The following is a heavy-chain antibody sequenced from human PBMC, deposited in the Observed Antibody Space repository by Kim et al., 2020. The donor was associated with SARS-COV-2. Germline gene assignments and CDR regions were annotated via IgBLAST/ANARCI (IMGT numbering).Heavy chain of an antibody. J-gene: IGHJ6*02. Sequence: GGTLRLSCAASGFTFSSYGMHWVRQAPGKGLEWVAVISYDGSNKYYADSVKGRFTISRDNSKNTLYLQMNSLRAEDTAVYYCAKEGLRFHYCFYYGMDVWGQRATVTVSS. CDR2: ISYDGSNK. CDR1: GFTFSSYG. CDR3: AKEGLRFHYCFYYGMDV. D-gene: IGHD3-3*01. V-gene: IGHV3-30*18.